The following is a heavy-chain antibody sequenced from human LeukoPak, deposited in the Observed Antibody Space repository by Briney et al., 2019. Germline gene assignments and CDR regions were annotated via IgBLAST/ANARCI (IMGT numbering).Heavy chain of an antibody. CDR2: ISGDGGST. J-gene: IGHJ6*02. D-gene: IGHD3-10*01. Sequence: GGSLRLSCATSGFTFSSYAMIWVRQAPGKGLEWVSTISGDGGSTYYADSVKGRFTISRDNSKNTLYLQMNSLRAEDTAVYYCAKSYGSGTYYNRNDYYGMDVWGQGTTVTVSS. CDR3: AKSYGSGTYYNRNDYYGMDV. V-gene: IGHV3-23*01. CDR1: GFTFSSYA.